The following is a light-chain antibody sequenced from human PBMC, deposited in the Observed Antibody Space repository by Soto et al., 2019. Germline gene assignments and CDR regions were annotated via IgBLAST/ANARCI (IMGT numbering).Light chain of an antibody. CDR2: DAA. CDR1: QSVTTY. Sequence: EVVLTQFPATLSLSPWEIATLSCRASQSVTTYLAWYQQKPGQAPRLLIYDAATRATGIPARFSGSGSGTGFALTISSLDPEDFGVYYCQQRSNWPPDITFGQGTRLEI. V-gene: IGKV3-11*01. CDR3: QQRSNWPPDIT. J-gene: IGKJ5*01.